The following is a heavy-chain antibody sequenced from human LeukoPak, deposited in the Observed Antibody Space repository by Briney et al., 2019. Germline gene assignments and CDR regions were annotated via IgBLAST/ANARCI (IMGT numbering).Heavy chain of an antibody. CDR3: ARPYYDFWSGYLDYFDY. J-gene: IGHJ4*02. Sequence: GASVKVSCKASGYTFTGYYMHWVRQAPGQRLEWMGWINAGNGNTKYSQKFQGRVTITRDTSASTAYMELSSLRSEDTAVYYCARPYYDFWSGYLDYFDYWGQGTLVTVSS. CDR1: GYTFTGYY. D-gene: IGHD3-3*01. CDR2: INAGNGNT. V-gene: IGHV1-3*01.